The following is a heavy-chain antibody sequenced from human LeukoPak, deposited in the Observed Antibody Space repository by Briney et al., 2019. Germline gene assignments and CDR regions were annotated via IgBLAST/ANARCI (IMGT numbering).Heavy chain of an antibody. CDR2: ISDTGSRT. D-gene: IGHD6-25*01. CDR3: ATYVKADSSDCD. Sequence: GGSLRLSYRPSGHTFRIYRMTWVRQAPGKGREWVSAISDTGSRTYYADSVKGRVTISRDNSKNTLFFQIKSPGTEATTVYYCATYVKADSSDCDWGQGTLVTVSS. J-gene: IGHJ4*02. V-gene: IGHV3-23*01. CDR1: GHTFRIYR.